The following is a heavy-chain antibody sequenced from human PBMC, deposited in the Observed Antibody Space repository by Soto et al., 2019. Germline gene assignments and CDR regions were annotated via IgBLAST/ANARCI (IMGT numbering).Heavy chain of an antibody. Sequence: GESLKISCQSSGYTFANYWIVWVRQMPGKGLEWMGIIYPSDSTVKYSPSVQGQVTMSVDKSISTAYLQWSSLKASDAAVYYCARPLSKYGNFRHFSYWGQGTQVTVSS. CDR1: GYTFANYW. CDR2: IYPSDSTV. CDR3: ARPLSKYGNFRHFSY. J-gene: IGHJ4*02. D-gene: IGHD1-1*01. V-gene: IGHV5-51*01.